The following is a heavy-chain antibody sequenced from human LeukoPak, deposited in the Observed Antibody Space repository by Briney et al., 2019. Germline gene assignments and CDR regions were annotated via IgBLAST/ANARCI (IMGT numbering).Heavy chain of an antibody. D-gene: IGHD6-19*01. CDR1: GFTFSNYA. J-gene: IGHJ4*02. CDR2: LSGTGGST. Sequence: KPGGSLRLSCAASGFTFSNYAMSWVRQAPGKGLEWVSTLSGTGGSTYYADSVKGRFTISRDNAKNTLYLQMNSLRAEDTAVYYCARVWGSGWYSGGYFDYWGQGTLVTVSS. CDR3: ARVWGSGWYSGGYFDY. V-gene: IGHV3-23*01.